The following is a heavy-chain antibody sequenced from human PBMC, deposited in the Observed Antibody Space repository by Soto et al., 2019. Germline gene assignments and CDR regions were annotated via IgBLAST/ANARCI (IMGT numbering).Heavy chain of an antibody. CDR2: ISAYNGQT. Sequence: ASVKVSCKASGYPFDTYGINWVRQAPGQRPEWMGWISAYNGQTDYAQNFQGRVTMATDTSTNTAYMELRNLRSDDTAVYYCARDPHEFWNSYLFDPWGPGXLVTVSS. D-gene: IGHD3-3*01. J-gene: IGHJ5*02. V-gene: IGHV1-18*01. CDR3: ARDPHEFWNSYLFDP. CDR1: GYPFDTYG.